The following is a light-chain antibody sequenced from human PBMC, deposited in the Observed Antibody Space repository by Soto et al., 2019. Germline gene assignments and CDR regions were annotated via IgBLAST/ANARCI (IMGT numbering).Light chain of an antibody. V-gene: IGKV3-11*01. Sequence: LAQSPASLSLSPGERATLSCRASLSVTSHLAWYQQKPGQAPTLLIYDVSNRASGIPARFSGSGSGTDFTLTISSLEPEDFAVYYCQQRGTFGHGTRLEI. CDR2: DVS. CDR3: QQRGT. J-gene: IGKJ5*01. CDR1: LSVTSH.